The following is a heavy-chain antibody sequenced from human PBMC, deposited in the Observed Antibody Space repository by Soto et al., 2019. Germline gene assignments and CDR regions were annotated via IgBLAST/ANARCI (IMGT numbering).Heavy chain of an antibody. CDR2: ISYDGSNK. V-gene: IGHV3-30*18. D-gene: IGHD3-3*01. Sequence: QVQLVESGGGVVQPGRSLRLSCAASGFTFSSYGMHWVRQAPGKGLEWVAVISYDGSNKYYADSVKGRFTISRDNSKNTLYLQMNSLRAEDTAVYYCAKDRGGDFWSGYYYYYYYGMDVW. CDR3: AKDRGGDFWSGYYYYYYYGMDV. J-gene: IGHJ6*01. CDR1: GFTFSSYG.